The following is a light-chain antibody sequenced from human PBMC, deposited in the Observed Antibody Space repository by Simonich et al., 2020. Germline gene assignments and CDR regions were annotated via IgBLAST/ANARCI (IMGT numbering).Light chain of an antibody. CDR2: DVS. V-gene: IGLV2-14*01. Sequence: QSALTQPASVSGSPGQSITISCTGTSSEVGGYNYVSWYQQHPGKAPKLMIYDVSKRPSGVSNRFSGSKSGNTASLTISGLQAEDEADYYCSSYTSSSNWVFGGGTKLTVL. CDR1: SSEVGGYNY. CDR3: SSYTSSSNWV. J-gene: IGLJ3*02.